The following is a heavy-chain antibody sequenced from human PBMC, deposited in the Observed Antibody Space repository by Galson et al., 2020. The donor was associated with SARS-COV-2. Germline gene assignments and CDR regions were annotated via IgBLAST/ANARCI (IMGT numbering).Heavy chain of an antibody. Sequence: SETLSLTCAVSGGSVTSTSSRYYWSWIRQPPGKGLEWIGSISHSGSAYYNSSLKSRVTISIDPSRNQFSLQLPSVTAADTAMYYVYYAGNGGQGTRVLVSS. CDR3: YYAGN. CDR2: ISHSGSA. J-gene: IGHJ4*02. CDR1: GGSVTSTSSRYY. V-gene: IGHV4-39*07. D-gene: IGHD3-10*01.